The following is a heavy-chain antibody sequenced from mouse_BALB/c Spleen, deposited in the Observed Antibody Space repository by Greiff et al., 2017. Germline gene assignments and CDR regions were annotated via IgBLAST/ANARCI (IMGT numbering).Heavy chain of an antibody. Sequence: LQQPGSELVRPGASVKLSCKASGYTFTSYWMHWVKQRHGQGLEWIGNIYPGSGSTNYDEKFKSKGTLTVDTSSSTAYMHLSSLTSEDSAVYYCTRGHYWGQGTSVTVSS. CDR1: GYTFTSYW. V-gene: IGHV1S22*01. J-gene: IGHJ4*01. CDR3: TRGHY. CDR2: IYPGSGST.